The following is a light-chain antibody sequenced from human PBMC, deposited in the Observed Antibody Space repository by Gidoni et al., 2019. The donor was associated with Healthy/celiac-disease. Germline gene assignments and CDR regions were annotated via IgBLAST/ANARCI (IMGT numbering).Light chain of an antibody. V-gene: IGLV2-11*01. CDR3: CSYAGSYKV. CDR1: SSDVGGYNS. J-gene: IGLJ1*01. Sequence: QSALTQPRSVSGSPGQSVPIFCTGTSSDVGGYNSVSWYQQHPGKAPKLLIYDVSKRPSGVPYRFSGSKSGHTASLTISGLQAEDEADYYCCSYAGSYKVFGTGTKVTVL. CDR2: DVS.